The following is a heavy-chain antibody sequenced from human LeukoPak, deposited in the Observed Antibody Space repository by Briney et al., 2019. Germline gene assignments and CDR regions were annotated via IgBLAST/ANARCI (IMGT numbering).Heavy chain of an antibody. D-gene: IGHD5-24*01. Sequence: GGSLRLSCAASGFTFSSYGVHWVRQAPGKGLEWVAVIWYDGSNKYYADSVQGRFTISRDNSKNTLYLQMNSLRAEDTAVYYCAKVRDGYTRYYFDYWGQGTLVTVSS. CDR3: AKVRDGYTRYYFDY. V-gene: IGHV3-33*06. J-gene: IGHJ4*02. CDR1: GFTFSSYG. CDR2: IWYDGSNK.